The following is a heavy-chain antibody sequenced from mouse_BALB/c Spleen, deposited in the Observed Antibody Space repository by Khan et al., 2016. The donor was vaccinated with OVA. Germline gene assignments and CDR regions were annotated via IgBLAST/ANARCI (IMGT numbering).Heavy chain of an antibody. V-gene: IGHV9-3-1*01. CDR3: ASGGYWYFDV. J-gene: IGHJ1*01. CDR2: INTYTGEQ. Sequence: QIQLVQSGPEVKKPGETVKISCKASGYSFTNYGMNWVRQAPGKVLKWMGWINTYTGEQTYADDFKGRFAFSLETSASTAYLQINNLKNEDTATYFCASGGYWYFDVWGAGTTVTVSS. CDR1: GYSFTNYG. D-gene: IGHD1-1*02.